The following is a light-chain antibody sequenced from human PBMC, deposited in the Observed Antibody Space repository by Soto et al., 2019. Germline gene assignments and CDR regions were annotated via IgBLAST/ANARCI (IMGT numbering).Light chain of an antibody. CDR2: GAS. CDR1: QNVRSNY. CDR3: QDYGSSEWT. Sequence: VLTQSPGTLSLSPGERVTLSCRASQNVRSNYLAWYQQKPGQAPRLLIYGASTRASGIPERFSGSGSGTDFTLTISRLEPEDFAVYYCQDYGSSEWTFGQGTKVDIK. V-gene: IGKV3-20*01. J-gene: IGKJ1*01.